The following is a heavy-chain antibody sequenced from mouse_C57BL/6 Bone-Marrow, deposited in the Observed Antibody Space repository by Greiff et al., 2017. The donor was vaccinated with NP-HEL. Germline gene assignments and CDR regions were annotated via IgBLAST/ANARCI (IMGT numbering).Heavy chain of an antibody. CDR2: IWSGGST. D-gene: IGHD4-1*02. Sequence: QVQLQQSGPGLVQPSQSLSITCTVSGFSLTSYGVHWVRQSPGKGLEWLGVIWSGGSTDYNAAFISRLSISKDNSKSQVFFKMNSLQADDTAIYYCASPQLGSYWYFDVWGTGTTVTVSS. CDR3: ASPQLGSYWYFDV. CDR1: GFSLTSYG. J-gene: IGHJ1*03. V-gene: IGHV2-2*01.